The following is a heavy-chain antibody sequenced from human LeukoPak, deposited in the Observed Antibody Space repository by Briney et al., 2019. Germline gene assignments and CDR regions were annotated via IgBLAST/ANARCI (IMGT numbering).Heavy chain of an antibody. V-gene: IGHV1-46*01. D-gene: IGHD6-13*01. Sequence: ASVKVSCKASGYTVTNYYIHWVRQAPGQGLEWMGIINPSGGSTSYAQKFQGRVAMTRDTSTSTVYMELSSLSSDDTAVYYCARGLQLSPRSAFDIWGQGTLVTVSS. CDR3: ARGLQLSPRSAFDI. CDR1: GYTVTNYY. J-gene: IGHJ3*02. CDR2: INPSGGST.